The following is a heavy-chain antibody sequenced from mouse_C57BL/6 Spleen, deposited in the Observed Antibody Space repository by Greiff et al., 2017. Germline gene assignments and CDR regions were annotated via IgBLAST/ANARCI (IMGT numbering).Heavy chain of an antibody. CDR1: GFNIKDYY. Sequence: VQLQQSGAELVRPGASVKLSCTASGFNIKDYYMHWVKQRPEQGLEWIGRIDPEDGDTEYAPKFQGKATMTADTSSNTAYLQLRSLTSEDTAVYYCTTVYGSTYWYFDVWGTGTTVTVSS. V-gene: IGHV14-1*01. CDR2: IDPEDGDT. J-gene: IGHJ1*03. CDR3: TTVYGSTYWYFDV. D-gene: IGHD1-1*01.